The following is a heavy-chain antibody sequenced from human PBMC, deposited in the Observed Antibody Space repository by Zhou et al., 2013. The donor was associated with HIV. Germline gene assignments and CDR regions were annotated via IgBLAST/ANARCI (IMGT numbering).Heavy chain of an antibody. CDR3: ARDRGTVAGTFFFYMDV. J-gene: IGHJ6*03. CDR2: INPFGGST. V-gene: IGHV1-46*01. Sequence: QVQLVQSGAEVQKPGASVKVSCKASGYTFTSYYLHWVRQAPGQGLEWMGIINPFGGSTSYAQKFQGRVTMTRDTSTSTVYMELSSLRFEDTAVYYCARDRGTVAGTFFFYMDVWGKGTTVTVSS. D-gene: IGHD6-19*01. CDR1: GYTFTSYY.